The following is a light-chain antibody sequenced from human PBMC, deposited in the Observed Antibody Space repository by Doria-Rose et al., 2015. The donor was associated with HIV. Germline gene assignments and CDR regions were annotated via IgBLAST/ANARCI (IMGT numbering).Light chain of an antibody. J-gene: IGKJ1*01. CDR3: HQYGTSWT. CDR2: DGS. CDR1: QSFSSTY. V-gene: IGKV3-20*01. Sequence: EIVLTQSPGTLSLSPGERATLPCRASQSFSSTYLAWYQQKPDQAPSLLIYDGSTRATGIPGRFSASGSGTDFTLTINRLEPEDFALYYCHQYGTSWTFGQGTKVEI.